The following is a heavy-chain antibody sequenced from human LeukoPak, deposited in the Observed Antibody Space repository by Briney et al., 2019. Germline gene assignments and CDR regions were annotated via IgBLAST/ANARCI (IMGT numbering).Heavy chain of an antibody. CDR1: GFTFSAYW. D-gene: IGHD2-2*01. J-gene: IGHJ4*02. CDR3: ARDGGSAMPFDY. CDR2: IRPDGSEK. V-gene: IGHV3-7*01. Sequence: PGGSLRLSCAASGFTFSAYWMSWVRQAPGMGLEWVANIRPDGSEKYYVDSVKGRFTISRDNAKNSLYLQMNNLRAEDTAVYYCARDGGSAMPFDYWGQGTLVTVSS.